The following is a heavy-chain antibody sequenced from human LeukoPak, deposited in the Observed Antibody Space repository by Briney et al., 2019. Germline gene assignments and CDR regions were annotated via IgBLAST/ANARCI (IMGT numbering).Heavy chain of an antibody. CDR1: GFTFRSYG. CDR3: AKAKDLSYYYDSSGYDY. D-gene: IGHD3-22*01. J-gene: IGHJ4*02. CDR2: ISYDGSNK. Sequence: GALRLSCAASGFTFRSYGMHWVRQAPGKGLEWVAVISYDGSNKYYADSVKGRFTISRDNSKNTLYLQMNSLRAEDTAVYYCAKAKDLSYYYDSSGYDYWGQGALVTVSS. V-gene: IGHV3-30*18.